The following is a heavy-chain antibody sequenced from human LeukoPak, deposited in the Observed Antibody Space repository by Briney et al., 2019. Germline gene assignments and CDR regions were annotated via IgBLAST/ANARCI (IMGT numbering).Heavy chain of an antibody. J-gene: IGHJ4*02. CDR2: IYPDDADT. Sequence: GESLKISCQGSGYSFTNYWIVWVRQMPGKGLEWMGLIYPDDADTRYSPSFQGQVTISADKSIGTAYLQWSSLKASDTAMYYCARLNYGSGSYFGHFDYWGQGTLVTVSS. CDR3: ARLNYGSGSYFGHFDY. V-gene: IGHV5-51*01. D-gene: IGHD3-10*01. CDR1: GYSFTNYW.